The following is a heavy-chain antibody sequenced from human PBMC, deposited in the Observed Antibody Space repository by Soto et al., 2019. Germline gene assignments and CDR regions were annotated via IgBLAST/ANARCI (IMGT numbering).Heavy chain of an antibody. CDR2: INPNSGGT. J-gene: IGHJ4*02. D-gene: IGHD6-13*01. CDR3: ARAYGVAAAGFDY. Sequence: ASVKVSCKASGYTFTGYYMHWVRQAPGQGLEWMGWINPNSGGTNYAQKFQGWVTMTRDTSISTAYMELSRLRSDDTAVYYCARAYGVAAAGFDYWGQGTLVTVSS. CDR1: GYTFTGYY. V-gene: IGHV1-2*04.